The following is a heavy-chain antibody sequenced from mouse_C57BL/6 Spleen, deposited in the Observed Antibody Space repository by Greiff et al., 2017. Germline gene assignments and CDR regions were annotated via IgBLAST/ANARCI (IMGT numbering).Heavy chain of an antibody. CDR3: ARGDYYGPRFAY. CDR2: INPNNGGT. CDR1: GYTFTDYN. J-gene: IGHJ3*01. Sequence: EVQLQQSGPELVKPGASVKMSCKASGYTFTDYNMHWVKQSHGKSLEWIGYINPNNGGTSYNQKFKGKATLTVNKSSSTAYMELRSLTSEDSAVYYCARGDYYGPRFAYWGQGTLVTVSA. D-gene: IGHD1-2*01. V-gene: IGHV1-22*01.